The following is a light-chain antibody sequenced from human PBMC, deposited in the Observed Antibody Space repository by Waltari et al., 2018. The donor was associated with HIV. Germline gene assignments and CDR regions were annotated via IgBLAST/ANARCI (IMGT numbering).Light chain of an antibody. V-gene: IGLV2-11*01. CDR3: CAYVGTYTWI. Sequence: QSALTQPRSVSGSPGQSVTISCTGNSNDVGGNLYVSWYQQHPGNAPKVIIYDVRKRPSGVPDRFSGSKSGNTASLIISGLQDEDEADYYCCAYVGTYTWIFGGGTKLTVL. CDR1: SNDVGGNLY. CDR2: DVR. J-gene: IGLJ2*01.